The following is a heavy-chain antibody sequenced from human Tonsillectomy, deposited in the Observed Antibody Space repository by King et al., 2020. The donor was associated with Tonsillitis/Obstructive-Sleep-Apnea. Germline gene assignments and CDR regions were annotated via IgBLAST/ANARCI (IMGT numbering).Heavy chain of an antibody. D-gene: IGHD3-10*01. CDR3: ARRGFRDAFDI. V-gene: IGHV4-39*01. CDR2: IYYSGCT. J-gene: IGHJ3*02. CDR1: GGSISSSSYY. Sequence: QLQESGPGLVKPSETLSLTCTVSGGSISSSSYYLGWIRQPPGKGLEWIGRIYYSGCTYYNPSLKIRVTISVDTSKNQFSLKLSSVTAADTAVYYCARRGFRDAFDIWGQGTMVTVSS.